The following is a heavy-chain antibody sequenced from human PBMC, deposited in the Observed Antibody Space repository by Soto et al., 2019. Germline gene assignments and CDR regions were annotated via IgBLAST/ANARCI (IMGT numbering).Heavy chain of an antibody. Sequence: LQLQESGPGLVKPSGTLSLTCSVSGDSISSRSFLWGWIRQPPGKGLEWLGTIYYTGSTYYNPSLKGRVTISADTSRNQCSLPLSSVTAADRALYYCVTTKRGRFLEWLSAVYCGQGTLVTVSS. V-gene: IGHV4-39*01. D-gene: IGHD3-3*01. J-gene: IGHJ4*02. CDR1: GDSISSRSFL. CDR3: VTTKRGRFLEWLSAVY. CDR2: IYYTGST.